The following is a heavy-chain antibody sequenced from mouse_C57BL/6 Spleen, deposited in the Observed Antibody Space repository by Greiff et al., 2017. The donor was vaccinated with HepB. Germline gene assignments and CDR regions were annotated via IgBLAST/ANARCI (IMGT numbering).Heavy chain of an antibody. CDR1: GYSITSGYY. CDR3: ARLVTTTRYFDV. Sequence: DVHLVESGPGLVKPSQSLSLTCSVTGYSITSGYYWNWIRQFPGNKLEWMGYISYDGSNNYNPSLKNRISITRDTSKNQFFLKLNSVTTEDTATYYCARLVTTTRYFDVWGTGTTVTVSS. D-gene: IGHD2-2*01. CDR2: ISYDGSN. J-gene: IGHJ1*03. V-gene: IGHV3-6*01.